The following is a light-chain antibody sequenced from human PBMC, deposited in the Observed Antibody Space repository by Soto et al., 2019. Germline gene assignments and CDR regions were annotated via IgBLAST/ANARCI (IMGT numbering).Light chain of an antibody. J-gene: IGLJ3*02. CDR3: CSYAGTYNLV. Sequence: QSVLTQPRSVSGSPGQPVTISCTGTSSDVGNYNYVSWYQQHPGKAPKLMIYDVSKRPSGVPDRFSGSKSGNTASLTISGLRAEDEAAYFCCSYAGTYNLVFGGGTKLTVL. V-gene: IGLV2-11*01. CDR2: DVS. CDR1: SSDVGNYNY.